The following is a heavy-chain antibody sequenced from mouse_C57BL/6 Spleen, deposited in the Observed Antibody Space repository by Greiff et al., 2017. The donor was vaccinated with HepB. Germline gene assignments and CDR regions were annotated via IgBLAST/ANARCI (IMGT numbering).Heavy chain of an antibody. Sequence: VQLQQSGAELVKPGASVKISCKASGYAFSSYWMNWVNQRPGKGLEWIGQIYPGDGDTNYNGKFKGKATLTADKSSSTAYMQLSSLTSEDSAVYFCARGVEFIPHAMDYWGQGTSVTVSS. J-gene: IGHJ4*01. CDR3: ARGVEFIPHAMDY. D-gene: IGHD1-1*01. CDR1: GYAFSSYW. CDR2: IYPGDGDT. V-gene: IGHV1-80*01.